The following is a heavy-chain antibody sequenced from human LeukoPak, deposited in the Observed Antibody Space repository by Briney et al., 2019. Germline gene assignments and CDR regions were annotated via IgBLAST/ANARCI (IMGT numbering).Heavy chain of an antibody. CDR1: GVSISSSSFY. Sequence: PSETLSLTCTVSGVSISSSSFYWGWIRQPPGKGLEWIGSIYYSGSTYYSPSLKSRVTISVDTSKNQFSLRPYSVTAADTALYYCARHYLDSRAYSPAGYWGQGTPVTVSS. V-gene: IGHV4-39*01. J-gene: IGHJ4*02. D-gene: IGHD2-15*01. CDR3: ARHYLDSRAYSPAGY. CDR2: IYYSGST.